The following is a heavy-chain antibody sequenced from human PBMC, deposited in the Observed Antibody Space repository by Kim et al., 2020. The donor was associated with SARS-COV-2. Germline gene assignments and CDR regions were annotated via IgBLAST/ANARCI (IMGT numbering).Heavy chain of an antibody. Sequence: GGSLRLSCAASGFTFSSYAMSWVRQAPGKGLEWVSVIGNRGATTYYADSVKGRFTISRDNSKNTLYLQMDNLRAEDTAVFYCARREGSDWSTLGNWGQGTLVTVSS. V-gene: IGHV3-23*01. CDR2: IGNRGATT. D-gene: IGHD2-21*02. J-gene: IGHJ4*02. CDR1: GFTFSSYA. CDR3: ARREGSDWSTLGN.